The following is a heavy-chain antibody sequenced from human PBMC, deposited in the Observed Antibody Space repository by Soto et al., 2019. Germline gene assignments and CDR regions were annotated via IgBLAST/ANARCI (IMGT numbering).Heavy chain of an antibody. Sequence: QVQLVQSGAEVKKPGASVKVSCKASGYTFSTDGISWVRQAPGQGLEWMGWISGYNGNTKYAQNFQGTVTMSTDTSTSTAYMELRSLTSDDTAVYYCERDGGQTVVDSWRQGTLVTVSS. CDR3: ERDGGQTVVDS. V-gene: IGHV1-18*01. D-gene: IGHD3-16*01. J-gene: IGHJ5*01. CDR2: ISGYNGNT. CDR1: GYTFSTDG.